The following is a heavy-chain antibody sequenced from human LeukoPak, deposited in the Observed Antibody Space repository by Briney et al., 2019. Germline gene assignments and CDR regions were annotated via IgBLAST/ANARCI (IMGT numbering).Heavy chain of an antibody. V-gene: IGHV3-20*01. CDR2: INGNGGRT. D-gene: IGHD2-8*01. J-gene: IGHJ4*02. CDR1: GFTFDDYG. CDR3: ARPTLGYCTNGVCYPYYFDY. Sequence: GGSLRLSCAASGFTFDDYGMSWVRQAPGKGLEWGSGINGNGGRTVYADAVKGGFTIYREKDKNSLYLQMNSLREEDTALYNCARPTLGYCTNGVCYPYYFDYWGQGTLVTVSS.